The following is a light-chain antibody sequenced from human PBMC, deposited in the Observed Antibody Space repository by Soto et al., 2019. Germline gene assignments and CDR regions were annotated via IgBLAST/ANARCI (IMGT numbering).Light chain of an antibody. CDR1: SSNIGNNY. V-gene: IGLV1-51*01. CDR3: DTWDSRLSAVV. Sequence: QSVLTQPPSVSAAPGQKVTISCSGSSSNIGNNYVSWFQQFPGTAPKLLIYDNNKRPSGIPDRFSGSNSGTSATLGITGLQTGDEAEYYCDTWDSRLSAVVFGGGTKLTVL. J-gene: IGLJ2*01. CDR2: DNN.